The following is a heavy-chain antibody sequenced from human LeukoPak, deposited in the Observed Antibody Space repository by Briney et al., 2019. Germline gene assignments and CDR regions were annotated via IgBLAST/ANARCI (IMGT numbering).Heavy chain of an antibody. CDR3: ARDGEPITIFGVVINFDF. J-gene: IGHJ4*02. CDR1: GGTFSSYA. Sequence: SVKVSCKASGGTFSSYAIRWVRQAPGQGLEWMGGIIPIFGTANYAQKFQGRVTMTRDTSTSTVYMELSSLRSEDTAVYYCARDGEPITIFGVVINFDFWGQGTLVTVSS. V-gene: IGHV1-69*05. D-gene: IGHD3-3*01. CDR2: IIPIFGTA.